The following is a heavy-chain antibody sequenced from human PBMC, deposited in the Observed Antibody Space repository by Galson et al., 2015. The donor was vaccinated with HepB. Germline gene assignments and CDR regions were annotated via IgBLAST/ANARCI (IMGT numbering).Heavy chain of an antibody. CDR2: INPSGGST. CDR3: ARDLGGGNSGYDSGSIDY. Sequence: SVKVSCKASGYTFTRYYMHWVRQAPGQGLEWMGIINPSGGSTSYAQKFQGRVTMTRDTSTSTVYMELSSLRSEDTAVYYCARDLGGGNSGYDSGSIDYWGQGTLVTVSS. CDR1: GYTFTRYY. D-gene: IGHD5-12*01. V-gene: IGHV1-46*01. J-gene: IGHJ4*02.